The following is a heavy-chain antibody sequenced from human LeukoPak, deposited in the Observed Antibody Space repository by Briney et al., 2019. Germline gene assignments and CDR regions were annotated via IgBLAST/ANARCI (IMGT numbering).Heavy chain of an antibody. CDR3: ARESTRYGSGNYNWFDR. J-gene: IGHJ5*02. CDR2: IYRSGTT. Sequence: SETLSLTCTVPGDSMRNYYWAWIRHSAGKGLELIGRIYRSGTTNYSPSLHSRVTMSIDTSQNYFSLKLTSVTAADTAVYYCARESTRYGSGNYNWFDRWGQGTLVTVSS. D-gene: IGHD3-10*01. V-gene: IGHV4-4*07. CDR1: GDSMRNYY.